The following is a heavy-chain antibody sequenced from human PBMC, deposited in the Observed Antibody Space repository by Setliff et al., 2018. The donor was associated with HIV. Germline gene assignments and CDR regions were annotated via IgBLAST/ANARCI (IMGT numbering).Heavy chain of an antibody. CDR3: ARPGSGYYRRVGAFDI. Sequence: SETLSLTCAVSGGSISSSNWWSWVRQPPGKGLEWIGYIYYSGSTNYNPSLKSRVTISVDTSKNQFSLKLSSVTAADTAVYYCARPGSGYYRRVGAFDIWGQGTMVTVS. CDR2: IYYSGST. J-gene: IGHJ3*02. V-gene: IGHV4-4*02. D-gene: IGHD3-3*01. CDR1: GGSISSSNW.